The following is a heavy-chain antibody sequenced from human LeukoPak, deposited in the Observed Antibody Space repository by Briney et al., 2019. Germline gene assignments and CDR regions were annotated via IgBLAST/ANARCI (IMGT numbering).Heavy chain of an antibody. V-gene: IGHV5-10-1*01. CDR2: IDPSDSST. J-gene: IGHJ5*02. CDR3: ARLTRGYYYGSGDSLNWFDP. D-gene: IGHD3-10*01. CDR1: GYSFTSYW. Sequence: GESLKISCKGSGYSFTSYWITWVRQMPGKGLEWMGRIDPSDSSTNYSPSFQGHVTISADKSICTAYLQWSSLKASDTAMYYCARLTRGYYYGSGDSLNWFDPWGQGTLVTVSS.